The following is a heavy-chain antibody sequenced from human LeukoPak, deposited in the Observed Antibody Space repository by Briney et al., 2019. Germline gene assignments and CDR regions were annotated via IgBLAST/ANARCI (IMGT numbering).Heavy chain of an antibody. Sequence: SETLSLICTVSGGSISSYYWSWIRQPPGKGLEWIGYIYYSGSTNYNPSLKSRLTISVDTSKNQFSLKLSSVTAADTAVYHYASAPGELRFDPRGQGTLVTVSS. D-gene: IGHD1-7*01. CDR3: ASAPGELRFDP. J-gene: IGHJ5*02. CDR1: GGSISSYY. V-gene: IGHV4-59*01. CDR2: IYYSGST.